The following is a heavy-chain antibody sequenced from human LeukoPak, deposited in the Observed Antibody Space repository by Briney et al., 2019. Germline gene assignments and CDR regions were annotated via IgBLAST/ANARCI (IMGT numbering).Heavy chain of an antibody. D-gene: IGHD3-22*01. J-gene: IGHJ4*02. CDR1: GGSISTYY. CDR2: IYYSGST. Sequence: SETLSLTCTVSGGSISTYYWSWIRQSAGKGLEWIGYIYYSGSTNYNPSLKSRVTISVDTSKNQFSLKLSSVTAADTAVYYCARANYYDSSGYYFDYWGQGTLVTVSS. CDR3: ARANYYDSSGYYFDY. V-gene: IGHV4-59*01.